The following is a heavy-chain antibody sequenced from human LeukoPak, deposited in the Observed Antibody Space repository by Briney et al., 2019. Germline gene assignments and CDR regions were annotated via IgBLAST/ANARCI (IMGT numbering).Heavy chain of an antibody. CDR3: ARSDTNYCSSTSCYRGSRFDY. Sequence: SETLSLTCAVYGGSFSGYYWSWIRQPPGKGLEWIGEINHSGSTNYNPSLKSRVTISVDTSKNQFSLKLSSVTAADTAVYYCARSDTNYCSSTSCYRGSRFDYWGQGTLVTVSS. D-gene: IGHD2-2*02. J-gene: IGHJ4*02. CDR1: GGSFSGYY. V-gene: IGHV4-34*01. CDR2: INHSGST.